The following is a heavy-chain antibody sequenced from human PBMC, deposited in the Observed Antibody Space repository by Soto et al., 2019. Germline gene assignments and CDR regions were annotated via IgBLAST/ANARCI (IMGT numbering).Heavy chain of an antibody. CDR1: GGSISSGGYS. CDR2: IYHSGST. V-gene: IGHV4-30-2*01. Sequence: SETLSLTCAVSGGSISSGGYSWSWIRQPPGKGLEWIGYIYHSGSTYYNPSLKSRVTISVDRSKNQFSLKLSSVTAADTAVYYCASGDLAYDSSGPGAFDIWRQGTMVTVSS. D-gene: IGHD3-22*01. J-gene: IGHJ3*02. CDR3: ASGDLAYDSSGPGAFDI.